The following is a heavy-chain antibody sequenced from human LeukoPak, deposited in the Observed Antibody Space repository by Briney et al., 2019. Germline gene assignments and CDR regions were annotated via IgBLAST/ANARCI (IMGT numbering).Heavy chain of an antibody. V-gene: IGHV3-23*01. D-gene: IGHD7-27*01. J-gene: IGHJ4*02. CDR1: GFTFSSYG. CDR2: IIESGGGT. CDR3: AKDYKVRSGEPPIDY. Sequence: PGRSLRLSCAASGFTFSSYGMHWVRQAPGKGLEWVSGIIESGGGTHYADSVKGRFTISRDNSQNTLYLQMISLRAEDTAVYYCAKDYKVRSGEPPIDYWGQGTLVTVSS.